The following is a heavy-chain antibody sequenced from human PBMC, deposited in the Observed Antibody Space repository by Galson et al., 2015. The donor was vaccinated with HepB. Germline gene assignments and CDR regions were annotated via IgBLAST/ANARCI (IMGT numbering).Heavy chain of an antibody. CDR2: IRSKAYGGTT. CDR3: TREWLVPRGAFDI. V-gene: IGHV3-49*04. Sequence: SLRLSCAASGFTFGDYAMSWVRQAPGKGLEWVGFIRSKAYGGTTEYAASVKGRFTISRDDSKSIAYLQMNSLKTEDTAVYYCTREWLVPRGAFDIWGQGTMVTVSS. CDR1: GFTFGDYA. J-gene: IGHJ3*02. D-gene: IGHD6-19*01.